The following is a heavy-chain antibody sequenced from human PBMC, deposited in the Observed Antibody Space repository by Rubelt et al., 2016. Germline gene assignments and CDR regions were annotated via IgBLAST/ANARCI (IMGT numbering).Heavy chain of an antibody. J-gene: IGHJ4*02. CDR3: IRDRGGVTSEKGDF. D-gene: IGHD3-16*01. V-gene: IGHV3-9*01. Sequence: EVQLVESGGGLVQPGRSLRLSCAASGFTFDDYAMHWVRQAPGKGLEWVSGISWNSGSIGYADSVKGRFTISRDNAKNSRYLQMNSLRAEDTAVYYCIRDRGGVTSEKGDFWGQGTRVTVSS. CDR1: GFTFDDYA. CDR2: ISWNSGSI.